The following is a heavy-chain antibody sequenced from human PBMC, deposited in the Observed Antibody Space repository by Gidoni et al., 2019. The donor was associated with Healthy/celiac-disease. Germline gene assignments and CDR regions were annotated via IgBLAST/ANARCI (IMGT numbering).Heavy chain of an antibody. CDR1: GFTFSSYS. J-gene: IGHJ4*02. CDR2: ISSSSSYI. D-gene: IGHD7-27*01. V-gene: IGHV3-21*01. Sequence: EVPLVESGGGLVKPGASLSLPCAASGFTFSSYSMNWVRQAPGKGLEWVSAISSSSSYIYNADSVKGRFTISRDNAKNSLYLQMISLRAEDTAVYYCARGALGIGYYFDYWGQGTLVTVSS. CDR3: ARGALGIGYYFDY.